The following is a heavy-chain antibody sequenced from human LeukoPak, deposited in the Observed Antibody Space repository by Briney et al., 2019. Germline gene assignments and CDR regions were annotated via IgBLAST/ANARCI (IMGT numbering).Heavy chain of an antibody. Sequence: ASVKVSCKASGYTFTSYGISWVRQAPGQGLEWMGIINPSGGSTSYAQKFQGRVTMTRDTSTSTVYMELSSLRSEDTAVYYCARGKVYYDSSGYYYDYWGQGTLVTVSS. CDR1: GYTFTSYG. CDR2: INPSGGST. V-gene: IGHV1-46*01. J-gene: IGHJ4*02. D-gene: IGHD3-22*01. CDR3: ARGKVYYDSSGYYYDY.